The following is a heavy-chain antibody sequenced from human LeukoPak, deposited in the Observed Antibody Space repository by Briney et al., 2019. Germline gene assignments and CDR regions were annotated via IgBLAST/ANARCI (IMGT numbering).Heavy chain of an antibody. D-gene: IGHD3-9*01. CDR2: ISSSSSYI. Sequence: GGSLRLSCAASGFTFSSYSINWVRQAPGKGLEWVSSISSSSSYIYYADSVKGRFTISRDNAKNSLYLQMNSLRAEDTALYYCAKAAPTARYYDILTGFDYWGQGTLVTVSS. CDR1: GFTFSSYS. CDR3: AKAAPTARYYDILTGFDY. V-gene: IGHV3-21*04. J-gene: IGHJ4*02.